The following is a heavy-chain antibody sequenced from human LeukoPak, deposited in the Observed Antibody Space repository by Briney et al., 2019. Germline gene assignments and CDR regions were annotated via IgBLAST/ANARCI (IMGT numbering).Heavy chain of an antibody. CDR2: ISSSSSYI. CDR1: GFTLSNQG. CDR3: ARGSRWYDY. Sequence: GGSLRLSFAASGFTLSNQGMNWVRQAPGKGPEWVSSISSSSSYIYYADSVKGRFTISRDNAKNSLYLQMNSLRAEDTAVYYCARGSRWYDYWGQGTLVTVSS. V-gene: IGHV3-21*01. J-gene: IGHJ4*02. D-gene: IGHD6-13*01.